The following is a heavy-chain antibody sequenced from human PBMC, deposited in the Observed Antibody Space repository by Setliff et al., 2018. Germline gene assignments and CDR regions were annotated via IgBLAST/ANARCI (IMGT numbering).Heavy chain of an antibody. V-gene: IGHV4-59*08. CDR1: GGSISSHY. J-gene: IGHJ4*02. CDR2: IYYSGST. Sequence: PSETLSLTCTVSGGSISSHYWSWIRQPPGKGLEWIGYIYYSGSTNYNPSLKSRVTISVDTSKNQFSPKLSSVTAADTAVYYCATKPYQLRNFDYWGQGTLVTVSS. D-gene: IGHD2-2*01. CDR3: ATKPYQLRNFDY.